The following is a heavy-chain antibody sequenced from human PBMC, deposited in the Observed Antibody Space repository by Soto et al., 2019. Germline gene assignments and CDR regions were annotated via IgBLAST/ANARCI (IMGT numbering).Heavy chain of an antibody. CDR3: ARDSIGYSYGYDGGDYYYYGMDV. V-gene: IGHV3-33*01. D-gene: IGHD5-18*01. J-gene: IGHJ6*02. Sequence: QVQLVESGGGVVQPGSSLRLSCAASGFTFSSYGMHWVRQAPGKGLEWVAVIWYDGSNKYYADSVKGRFTISRDNSKNTLYLQMNSLRAEDTAVYYCARDSIGYSYGYDGGDYYYYGMDVWGQGTTVTVSS. CDR2: IWYDGSNK. CDR1: GFTFSSYG.